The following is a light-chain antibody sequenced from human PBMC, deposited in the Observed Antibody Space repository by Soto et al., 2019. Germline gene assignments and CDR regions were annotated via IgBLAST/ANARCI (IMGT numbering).Light chain of an antibody. V-gene: IGKV3-11*01. J-gene: IGKJ1*01. CDR3: QQPNTWPET. Sequence: VLTQSPATLSLSPGDRATLSCRASQTITNYLAWYQHTSGQAPRLLIYDISNRATGIPARFSGGGSGTDFTLTISGLEPADFEVYYCQQPNTWPETFGQGTKGEIK. CDR2: DIS. CDR1: QTITNY.